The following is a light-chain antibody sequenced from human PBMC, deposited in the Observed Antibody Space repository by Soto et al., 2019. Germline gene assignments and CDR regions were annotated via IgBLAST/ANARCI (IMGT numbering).Light chain of an antibody. CDR2: VNSDGTH. Sequence: QAVVTQSPYASASLGASVKLTCTLSSGHRSYAIAWHQQQPEKGPRYLMKVNSDGTHIKGDGIPDRFSGSSSGAERYLTIFSLQSEDEADYYCQTWDTGIGVFGGGTKLTVL. V-gene: IGLV4-69*02. J-gene: IGLJ3*02. CDR1: SGHRSYA. CDR3: QTWDTGIGV.